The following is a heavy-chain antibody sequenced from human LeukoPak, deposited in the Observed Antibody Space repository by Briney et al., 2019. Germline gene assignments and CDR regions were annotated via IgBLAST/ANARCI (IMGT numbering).Heavy chain of an antibody. J-gene: IGHJ4*02. CDR2: IYYSGST. V-gene: IGHV4-59*01. CDR3: ARVYYYDSSGPSSYFDY. CDR1: GGSISSYH. Sequence: SETLSLTCTVSGGSISSYHWSWIRQPPGKGLEWIGYIYYSGSTNYNPSLKSRVTISVDTSKNQFSLKLSSVTAADTAVYYCARVYYYDSSGPSSYFDYWGQGTLVTVSS. D-gene: IGHD3-22*01.